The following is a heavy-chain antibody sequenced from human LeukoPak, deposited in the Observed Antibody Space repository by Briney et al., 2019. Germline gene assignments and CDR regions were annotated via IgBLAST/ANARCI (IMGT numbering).Heavy chain of an antibody. Sequence: GGSLRLSCAASGFTVSSNYMSWVRQAPGKGLEWVSAIGPSGRSTYYADSVKGRFTISRDNSKNTLYLQMSSLRADDTARYYCAKGGQQQVVRGDYFNYWGQGTPVTVSS. CDR1: GFTVSSNY. CDR3: AKGGQQQVVRGDYFNY. V-gene: IGHV3-23*01. CDR2: IGPSGRST. J-gene: IGHJ4*02. D-gene: IGHD6-13*01.